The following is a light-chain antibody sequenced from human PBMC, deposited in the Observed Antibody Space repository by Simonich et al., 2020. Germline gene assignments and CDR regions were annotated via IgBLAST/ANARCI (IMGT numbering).Light chain of an antibody. J-gene: IGLJ2*01. CDR1: SSNIGSNY. Sequence: QSVLTQPPSASGTPGQRVTISRSGSSSNIGSNYVYWYQQLPGTAPKLLSYRNNQRPSGVPDRFSGSKSGTSASLAISGLRSEDEADYYCAAWDDSLSGRVVFGGGTKLTVL. CDR2: RNN. CDR3: AAWDDSLSGRVV. V-gene: IGLV1-47*01.